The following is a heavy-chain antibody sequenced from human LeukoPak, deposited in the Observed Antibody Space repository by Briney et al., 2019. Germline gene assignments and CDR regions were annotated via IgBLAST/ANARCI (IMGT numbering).Heavy chain of an antibody. V-gene: IGHV1-69*06. J-gene: IGHJ4*02. D-gene: IGHD6-19*01. CDR3: ARDSPRVRVSSGWYGY. Sequence: ASVKVSCKASGGTFSSYAISWVRQAPGQGLEWMGGIIPIFGTANYAQKFQGRVTITADKSTSTAYMELSSLRSEDTAVYYCARDSPRVRVSSGWYGYWGQGTLVTVSS. CDR1: GGTFSSYA. CDR2: IIPIFGTA.